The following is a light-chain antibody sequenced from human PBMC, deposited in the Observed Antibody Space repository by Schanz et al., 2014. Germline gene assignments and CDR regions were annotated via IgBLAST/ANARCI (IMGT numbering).Light chain of an antibody. Sequence: EIVMTQSPATLSVSPGERATLSCRASQSVSSSLAWYQQKPGQAPRLLIYGASTRATGIPARFSGSGSGTEFTLTISSLQSEDFAVYYCQQYNNWPRTFGQGTKVEV. V-gene: IGKV3-15*01. CDR3: QQYNNWPRT. CDR1: QSVSSS. CDR2: GAS. J-gene: IGKJ1*01.